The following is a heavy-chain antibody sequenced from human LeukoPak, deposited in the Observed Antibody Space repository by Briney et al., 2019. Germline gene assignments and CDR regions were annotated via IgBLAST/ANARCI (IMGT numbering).Heavy chain of an antibody. J-gene: IGHJ3*02. CDR1: GGSISSGDYY. Sequence: SQTLSLTCTVSGGSISSGDYYWSWIRQPPGKGLEWIGYIYYGGSTYYNPSLKSRVTISVDTSKNQFSLKLSSVTAADTVVYYCARHRWELNAFDIWGQGTMVTVSS. D-gene: IGHD1-26*01. V-gene: IGHV4-30-4*08. CDR3: ARHRWELNAFDI. CDR2: IYYGGST.